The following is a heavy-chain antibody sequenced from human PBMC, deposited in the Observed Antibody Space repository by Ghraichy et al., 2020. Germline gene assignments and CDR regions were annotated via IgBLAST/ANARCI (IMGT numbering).Heavy chain of an antibody. CDR2: INGGSGTI. CDR3: ARVGSCSGGNCYGFDY. J-gene: IGHJ4*02. V-gene: IGHV3-48*02. Sequence: GGSLNISCAASEFSFSTYSMSWVRQAPGKGLDWVSYINGGSGTIYYSDSVKGRFTISRDNARNSLYLQMSSLRDEDTAVYYCARVGSCSGGNCYGFDYWGQGTLVTVSS. D-gene: IGHD2-15*01. CDR1: EFSFSTYS.